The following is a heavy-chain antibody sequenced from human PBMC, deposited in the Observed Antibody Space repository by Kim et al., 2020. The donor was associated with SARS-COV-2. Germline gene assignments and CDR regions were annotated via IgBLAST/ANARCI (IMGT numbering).Heavy chain of an antibody. D-gene: IGHD2-15*01. CDR1: GGSFSGYY. CDR3: AINCSGGSCYLSGNDAFDI. Sequence: SETLSLTCAVYGGSFSGYYWSWIRQPPGKGLEWIGEINHSGSTNYNPSLKSRVTISVDTSKNQFSLKLSSVTAADTAVYYCAINCSGGSCYLSGNDAFDIWGQGTMVTVSS. CDR2: INHSGST. J-gene: IGHJ3*02. V-gene: IGHV4-34*01.